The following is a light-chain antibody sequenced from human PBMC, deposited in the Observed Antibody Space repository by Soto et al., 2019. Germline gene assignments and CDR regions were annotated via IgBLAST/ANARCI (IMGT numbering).Light chain of an antibody. CDR2: GAS. CDR1: QSVSSN. CDR3: QQYNALPPLT. V-gene: IGKV3-15*01. J-gene: IGKJ4*01. Sequence: EIVMTQSPATLSVSPGERATLSCRASQSVSSNLAWYQQRPGQAPRLLIYGASTRATGIPARFSGSGSGTEFTLTIRSLQSEDSAVYYCQQYNALPPLTFGGGTKVEIK.